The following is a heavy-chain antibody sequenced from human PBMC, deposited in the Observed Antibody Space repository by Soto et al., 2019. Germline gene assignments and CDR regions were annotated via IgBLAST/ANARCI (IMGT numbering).Heavy chain of an antibody. V-gene: IGHV1-46*01. J-gene: IGHJ4*02. Sequence: QVRLVQSGAEVKKPGASVSISCKTSGFTFTTYYIHWVRQAPGQGLEWMGMIDPSGGSTTYAQKFQGRITMPTNMSPSPVNMELTSLRSENTPVYYGAGVPYDPTGYSTSWGRGPLVTV. CDR2: IDPSGGST. CDR1: GFTFTTYY. CDR3: AGVPYDPTGYSTS. D-gene: IGHD3-22*01.